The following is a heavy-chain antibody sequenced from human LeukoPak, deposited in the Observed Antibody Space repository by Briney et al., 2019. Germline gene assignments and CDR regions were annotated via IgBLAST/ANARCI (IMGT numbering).Heavy chain of an antibody. CDR1: GFTFSNYN. D-gene: IGHD3-3*01. J-gene: IGHJ4*02. CDR2: ISSSRSTI. V-gene: IGHV3-48*01. Sequence: GGSLRLSCAASGFTFSNYNMNWVRQAPGKGLEWVSYISSSRSTIYYADSVKGRFTISRDNAKNSLYLQMNSLRVEDTAVFYCARDRGGTDDFWSGYYTGYFDYWGQGTLVTVSS. CDR3: ARDRGGTDDFWSGYYTGYFDY.